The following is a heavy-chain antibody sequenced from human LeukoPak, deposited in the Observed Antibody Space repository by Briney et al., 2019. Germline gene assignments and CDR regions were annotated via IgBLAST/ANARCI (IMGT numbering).Heavy chain of an antibody. CDR1: GYTFTNYD. CDR3: ARVGRSYGY. V-gene: IGHV1-69*04. CDR2: IIPILGIA. D-gene: IGHD5-18*01. Sequence: SVKVSCKASGYTFTNYDISWVRQAPGQGLEWMGRIIPILGIANYAQKFQGRVTITADKSTSTAYMELSSLRSEDTAVYYCARVGRSYGYWGQGTLVTVSS. J-gene: IGHJ4*02.